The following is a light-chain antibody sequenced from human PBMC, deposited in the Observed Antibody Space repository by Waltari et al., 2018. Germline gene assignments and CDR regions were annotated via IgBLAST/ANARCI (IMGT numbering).Light chain of an antibody. CDR1: SSDVGAYKH. CDR3: SSYAGGSTLGV. Sequence: QSALTQPPPASGPPGQSVTISCTGTSSDVGAYKHVSWYQHHPGKAPKLMIYEVSKRPSGVPDRFSGSKSGNTASLTVSGLQAEDEGDYYCSSYAGGSTLGVFGGGTKLTVL. J-gene: IGLJ3*02. V-gene: IGLV2-8*01. CDR2: EVS.